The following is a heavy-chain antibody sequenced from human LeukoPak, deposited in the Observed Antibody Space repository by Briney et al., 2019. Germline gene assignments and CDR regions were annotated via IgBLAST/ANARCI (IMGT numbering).Heavy chain of an antibody. CDR3: ARGRRRIRPYYYGMDV. CDR1: GGSFSGYY. Sequence: PSETLSLTCAVYGGSFSGYYWSWIRQPPGKGLEWIGEINHSGSTNYNPSLKSRVTISVDTSKNQFSLKLSSVTAADTAVYYCARGRRRIRPYYYGMDVWGQGTTVTVSS. D-gene: IGHD5-18*01. J-gene: IGHJ6*02. CDR2: INHSGST. V-gene: IGHV4-34*01.